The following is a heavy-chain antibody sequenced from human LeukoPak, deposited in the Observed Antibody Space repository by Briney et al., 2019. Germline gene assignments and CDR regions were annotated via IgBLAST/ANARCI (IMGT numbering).Heavy chain of an antibody. Sequence: GGSLRLSCAASGYTFTSYAMHWVRQAPGQRLEWMGWINAGNGNTKYSQKFQGRVTITRDTSASTAYMELSSLRSEDTAVYYCARSRGFITPEGYWGQGTLVTVSS. V-gene: IGHV1-3*01. CDR2: INAGNGNT. J-gene: IGHJ4*02. CDR1: GYTFTSYA. D-gene: IGHD3-22*01. CDR3: ARSRGFITPEGY.